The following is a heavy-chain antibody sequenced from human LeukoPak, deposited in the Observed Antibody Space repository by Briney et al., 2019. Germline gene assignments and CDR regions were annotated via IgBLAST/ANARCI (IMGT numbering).Heavy chain of an antibody. CDR1: GGSFSGYY. V-gene: IGHV4-34*01. Sequence: SETLSLTCAVYGGSFSGYYWSWIRQPPGKGLEWIGEINHSGTTNYNPSLKSRVTKSVDTSKNQFSLKLSSVTAADTAVYYCARVDYGDYSKDFDYWGQGTLVTVSS. CDR3: ARVDYGDYSKDFDY. J-gene: IGHJ4*02. CDR2: INHSGTT. D-gene: IGHD4-17*01.